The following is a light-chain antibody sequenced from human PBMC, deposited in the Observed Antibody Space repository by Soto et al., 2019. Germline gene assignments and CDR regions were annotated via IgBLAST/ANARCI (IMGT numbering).Light chain of an antibody. J-gene: IGKJ5*01. V-gene: IGKV1D-12*01. CDR2: SAS. Sequence: EIQMTQSPSSVSASVGDRITITCRASQGISRSLAWYQQKPGKAPKLLIYSASSLQSGVPSRFSGSGFGTDFTLTISSLQPEDFATYYCQQADTFPITFGQGTRLENK. CDR3: QQADTFPIT. CDR1: QGISRS.